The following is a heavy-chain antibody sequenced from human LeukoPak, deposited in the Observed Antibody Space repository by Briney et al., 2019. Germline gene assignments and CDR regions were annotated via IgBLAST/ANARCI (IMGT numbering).Heavy chain of an antibody. V-gene: IGHV3-21*04. D-gene: IGHD2-2*01. CDR2: ISSSSSYI. CDR3: VRIPYRLEYQLQGSFDY. CDR1: GFTFSSYS. J-gene: IGHJ4*02. Sequence: GGSLRLSCAASGFTFSSYSMNWVRQAPGKGLEWVSSISSSSSYIYYADSVKGRFTISRDNSKNTLYLQMNSLRAEDTAVYYCVRIPYRLEYQLQGSFDYWGQGTLVTVSS.